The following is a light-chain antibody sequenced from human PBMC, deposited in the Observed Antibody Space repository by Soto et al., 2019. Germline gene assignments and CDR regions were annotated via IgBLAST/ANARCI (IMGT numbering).Light chain of an antibody. CDR1: QRVSSSY. Sequence: EIVLTQSPGTLSLSPGERATLSCRANQRVSSSYLAWYQQKPGQAPRLLIYGASSRATGIPDRFSGSGSGTDFTLTISRLEPEDFAVYFCQRYGSSPPFTFGQGTKVEI. CDR2: GAS. CDR3: QRYGSSPPFT. J-gene: IGKJ2*01. V-gene: IGKV3-20*01.